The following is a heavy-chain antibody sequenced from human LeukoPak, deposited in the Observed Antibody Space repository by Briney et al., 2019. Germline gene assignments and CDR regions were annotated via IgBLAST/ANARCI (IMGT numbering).Heavy chain of an antibody. CDR3: ARGGGGFGNIGDRIVVF. CDR1: TCTGTYY. V-gene: IGHV4-39*07. D-gene: IGHD3-22*01. CDR2: IYYSGST. J-gene: IGHJ4*02. Sequence: TCTGTYYWGWIRQPPGKGLEWIGSIYYSGSTYYNPSLKSRVTISVDTSKNQFSLKLSSVTAADTAVYYCARGGGGFGNIGDRIVVFWGQGTLVTVSS.